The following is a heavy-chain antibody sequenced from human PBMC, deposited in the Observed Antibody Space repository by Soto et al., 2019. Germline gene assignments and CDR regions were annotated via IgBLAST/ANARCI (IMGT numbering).Heavy chain of an antibody. J-gene: IGHJ6*02. CDR2: IYYSGST. CDR1: GGSISSSSYY. D-gene: IGHD1-1*01. CDR3: RGTGKGYYYGMDV. Sequence: PSETLSLTCTVSGGSISSSSYYWGWIRQPPGKGLEWIGSIYYSGSTYYNPSLKSRVTISVDTSKNQFSLKLSSVTAADTAVYYCRGTGKGYYYGMDVWGQGATVTVSS. V-gene: IGHV4-39*01.